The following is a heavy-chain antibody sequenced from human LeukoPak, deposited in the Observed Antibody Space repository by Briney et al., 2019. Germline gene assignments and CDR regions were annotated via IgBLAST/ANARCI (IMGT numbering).Heavy chain of an antibody. J-gene: IGHJ4*02. CDR1: GYSISSGYY. CDR2: IYHSGRT. V-gene: IGHV4-38-2*02. CDR3: ARDLRYDSSGWAFDY. Sequence: SETLPLTCTVSGYSISSGYYWGWIRQPPGKGLEWIGSIYHSGRTFYNPSLKSRVTISVDTSKNQFSLKLTSVTAADTAVYYCARDLRYDSSGWAFDYWGQGTLVTVSS. D-gene: IGHD3-22*01.